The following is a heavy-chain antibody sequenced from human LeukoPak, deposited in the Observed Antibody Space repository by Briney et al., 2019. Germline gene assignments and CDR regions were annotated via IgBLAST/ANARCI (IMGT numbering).Heavy chain of an antibody. Sequence: PGGSLRLSCTASGFTFGDYAMSWFRQAPGKGLEWVGFIRSKAYGGTTKYAASVKGRFTISRDDSKSIAYLQMNSLKTEDTAVYYCTRDLVGATRCFDYWGQGTLVTVSS. CDR1: GFTFGDYA. CDR2: IRSKAYGGTT. J-gene: IGHJ4*02. V-gene: IGHV3-49*03. D-gene: IGHD1-26*01. CDR3: TRDLVGATRCFDY.